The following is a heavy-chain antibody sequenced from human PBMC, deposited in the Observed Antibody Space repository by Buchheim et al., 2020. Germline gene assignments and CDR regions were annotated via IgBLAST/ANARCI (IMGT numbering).Heavy chain of an antibody. CDR1: GFTFSSYG. CDR2: IWYDGSNK. Sequence: QVQLVESGGGVVQPGRSLRLSCAASGFTFSSYGMHWVRQAPGKGLEWVAVIWYDGSNKYYADSVKGRFTISRDNSKNTLYLQMNSLRAEDTAVYYCAKDRTCSSTSCHGYYYYGMDVWGQGTT. J-gene: IGHJ6*02. CDR3: AKDRTCSSTSCHGYYYYGMDV. D-gene: IGHD2-2*01. V-gene: IGHV3-33*06.